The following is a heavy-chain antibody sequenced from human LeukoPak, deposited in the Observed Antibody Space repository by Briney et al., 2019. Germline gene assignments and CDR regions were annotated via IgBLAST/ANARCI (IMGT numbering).Heavy chain of an antibody. CDR1: GYTFTEYH. Sequence: ASVKVSCKASGYTFTEYHMHWVRQAPGQGLEWMGWINPNSGGANYAEKFQGRVTMTRDTSISTAYMELSRLRYDDTALYYCARGQSLNDYWGQGTLVTVSS. V-gene: IGHV1-2*02. CDR3: ARGQSLNDY. CDR2: INPNSGGA. J-gene: IGHJ4*02.